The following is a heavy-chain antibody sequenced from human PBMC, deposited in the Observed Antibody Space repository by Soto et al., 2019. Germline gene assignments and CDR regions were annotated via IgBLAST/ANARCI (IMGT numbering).Heavy chain of an antibody. Sequence: EVQLLESGGGLVQPGGSLRLSCAASGFTFSSYAMTWVRQAPGKGLEWVSAISGSGGSTYYADSVKGRFTISRDNSKNTLYMQMNSLRAEDTAVYYCASRGSGSYYDYWGQGTLVTVSS. CDR1: GFTFSSYA. D-gene: IGHD6-19*01. CDR3: ASRGSGSYYDY. V-gene: IGHV3-23*01. J-gene: IGHJ4*02. CDR2: ISGSGGST.